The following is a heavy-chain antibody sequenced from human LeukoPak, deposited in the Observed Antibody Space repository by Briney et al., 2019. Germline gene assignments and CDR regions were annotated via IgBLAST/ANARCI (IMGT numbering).Heavy chain of an antibody. Sequence: SETLTLTCTVSGGSISSSSYYWGWIRQPPGKGLEWIGSSYYSGSTYYNPSLKRRVTISVDTSKNQFSLKLSSVTAADTAVYYCARDSLIAADGWGQGTLVTVSS. CDR2: SYYSGST. J-gene: IGHJ4*02. V-gene: IGHV4-39*07. CDR1: GGSISSSSYY. CDR3: ARDSLIAADG. D-gene: IGHD6-13*01.